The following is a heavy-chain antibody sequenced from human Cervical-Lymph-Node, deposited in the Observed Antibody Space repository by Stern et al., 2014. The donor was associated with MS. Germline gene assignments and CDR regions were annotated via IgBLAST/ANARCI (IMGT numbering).Heavy chain of an antibody. D-gene: IGHD4-17*01. CDR1: GGTFSSYA. Sequence: VQLVESGAEVKKPGSSVKVSCKASGGTFSSYAISWVRQAPGQGLEWMGGIIPIFATANYAQKFQGRVTITADESTSTAYMELSSLRSEDTAVYYCATPGGYGDYESGDYFDYWGQGTLVTVSS. V-gene: IGHV1-69*01. CDR2: IIPIFATA. CDR3: ATPGGYGDYESGDYFDY. J-gene: IGHJ4*02.